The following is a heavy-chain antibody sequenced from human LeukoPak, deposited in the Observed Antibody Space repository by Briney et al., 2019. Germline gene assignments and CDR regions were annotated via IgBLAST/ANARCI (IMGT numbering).Heavy chain of an antibody. CDR3: ATLWGSNYGTLRFDY. CDR2: INPNSGGT. V-gene: IGHV1-2*02. CDR1: GYTFTGYY. D-gene: IGHD4-11*01. Sequence: ASVKVSCKASGYTFTGYYMHWVRQAPGQGLEWMGWINPNSGGTNYAQKFQGRVTMTRDTSISTAYVELSRLRSEDTAVYYCATLWGSNYGTLRFDYWGQGTLVTVSS. J-gene: IGHJ4*02.